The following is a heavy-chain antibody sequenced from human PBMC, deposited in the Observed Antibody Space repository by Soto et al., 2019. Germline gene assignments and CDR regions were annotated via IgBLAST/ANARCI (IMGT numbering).Heavy chain of an antibody. CDR1: GYSISSGYY. V-gene: IGHV4-38-2*01. J-gene: IGHJ5*02. Sequence: SETLSLTCAVSGYSISSGYYWGWIRQPPGKGLEWIGSIYHSGSTYYNPSLKSRVTISVDTSKNQFSLTLKSVTAADTAVYFCARDFERSAIGPWGQGTSVTVSS. CDR2: IYHSGST. D-gene: IGHD3-9*01. CDR3: ARDFERSAIGP.